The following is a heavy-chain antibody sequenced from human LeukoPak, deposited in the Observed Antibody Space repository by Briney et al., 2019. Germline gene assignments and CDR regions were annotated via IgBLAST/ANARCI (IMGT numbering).Heavy chain of an antibody. CDR3: ATNRDSSGYYVDY. CDR1: GVSISSGGYY. V-gene: IGHV4-31*03. CDR2: IYYSGST. D-gene: IGHD3-22*01. Sequence: SETLSLTCTVSGVSISSGGYYWSWIRQHPGKGLEWIGYIYYSGSTYYNPSLKSRVTISVDTSKNQFSLKLSSVTAADTAVYYCATNRDSSGYYVDYWGQGTLVTVSS. J-gene: IGHJ4*02.